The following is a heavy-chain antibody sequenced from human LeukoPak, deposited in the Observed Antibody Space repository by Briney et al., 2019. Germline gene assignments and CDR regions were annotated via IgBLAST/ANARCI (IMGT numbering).Heavy chain of an antibody. D-gene: IGHD4/OR15-4a*01. CDR1: GFTFSSHA. CDR2: ISISGDIT. J-gene: IGHJ4*02. Sequence: GGSLRLSCAVSGFTFSSHAMTWVRQAPGKGLEWVSGISISGDITYYADSVQGRFIISRDNSKNTVYLQMNSLRVEDTAVYYCANEEVPDDYWGQGTLVTVSS. CDR3: ANEEVPDDY. V-gene: IGHV3-23*01.